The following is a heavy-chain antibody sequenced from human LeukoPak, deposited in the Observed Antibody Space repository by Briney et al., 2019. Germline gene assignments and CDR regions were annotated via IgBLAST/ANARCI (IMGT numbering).Heavy chain of an antibody. V-gene: IGHV1-2*02. D-gene: IGHD2-2*03. CDR2: VNPNSGGT. CDR3: ARGSAVVGYSRGDAFDL. J-gene: IGHJ3*01. CDR1: GYTFTGYY. Sequence: GASVKVSCKASGYTFTGYYMHWVRQAPGQGLEWMGWVNPNSGGTNYAQKFQGRVTMTRDTTITTAYMEMSGLKSDDTAIYYCARGSAVVGYSRGDAFDLWGQGTMVTVSS.